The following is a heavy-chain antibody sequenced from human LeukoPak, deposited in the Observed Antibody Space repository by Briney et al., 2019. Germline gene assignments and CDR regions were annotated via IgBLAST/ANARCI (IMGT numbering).Heavy chain of an antibody. Sequence: ASVKVSCKASGYSFTSFGMNWVRQAPGQGLEWLGWINTNTGNPTYAQGFTGRFVFSLDTSVSTAYLQISSLKAEDTAVYYCARSSVRTARWFDPWGQGTLVTVSS. CDR3: ARSSVRTARWFDP. CDR1: GYSFTSFG. D-gene: IGHD3-16*02. J-gene: IGHJ5*02. CDR2: INTNTGNP. V-gene: IGHV7-4-1*02.